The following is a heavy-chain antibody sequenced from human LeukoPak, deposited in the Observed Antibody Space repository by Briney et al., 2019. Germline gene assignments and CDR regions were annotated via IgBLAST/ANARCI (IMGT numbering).Heavy chain of an antibody. Sequence: ASVKVSCKASGYTLTVYYMHWVRQAPGQGLEWMGWINPNSGGTNYAQKFQGRVTMTRDTSISAAYMELSSLRSDDTAVYYCARSYGDYHFDYWGQGTLVTVSS. D-gene: IGHD4-17*01. CDR3: ARSYGDYHFDY. CDR1: GYTLTVYY. V-gene: IGHV1-2*02. CDR2: INPNSGGT. J-gene: IGHJ4*02.